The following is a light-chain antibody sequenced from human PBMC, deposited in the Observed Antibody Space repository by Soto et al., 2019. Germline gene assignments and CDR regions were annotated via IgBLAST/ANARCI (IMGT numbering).Light chain of an antibody. CDR2: SAS. CDR1: QSISTW. Sequence: DIQMTQSPSTLSSSVGDRVTITCRASQSISTWLAWYQQKPGKAPKLLIYSASTRATGIPARFSGGGSGTEFTLTISSLQSEDFAVYICQQYNDWPPRWTFGQGTKVEIK. V-gene: IGKV1-5*01. CDR3: QQYNDWPPRWT. J-gene: IGKJ1*01.